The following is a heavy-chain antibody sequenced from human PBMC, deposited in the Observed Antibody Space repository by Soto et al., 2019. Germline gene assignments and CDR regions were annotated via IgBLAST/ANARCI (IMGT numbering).Heavy chain of an antibody. V-gene: IGHV2-5*01. CDR2: IYWTDDK. CDR1: GFSLSTRGMG. J-gene: IGHJ6*02. D-gene: IGHD3-10*01. CDR3: AHRKSSYYGSENTYYYGMDV. Sequence: QITLKESGPTLVKPTQTLTLTCTFSGFSLSTRGMGVAWIRQPPEKALEWLAVIYWTDDKRYSPSLKSRLTITKDTPENQVVPTMTDMDPVDTATYYCAHRKSSYYGSENTYYYGMDVWGQGTTVTVSS.